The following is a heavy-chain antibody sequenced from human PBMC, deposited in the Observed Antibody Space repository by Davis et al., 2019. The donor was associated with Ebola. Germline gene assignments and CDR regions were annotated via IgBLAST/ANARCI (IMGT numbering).Heavy chain of an antibody. CDR2: ISGSGATT. V-gene: IGHV3-23*01. CDR1: GFTFSNYA. CDR3: ARANFWSGYYSDYYYGMDV. Sequence: GESLKISCAASGFTFSNYAMSWVRQAPGKGLEWVSGISGSGATTYYADSVKGRFTISRDNSKNTLYLQMNSLRAEDTAVYYCARANFWSGYYSDYYYGMDVWGQGTTVTVSS. D-gene: IGHD3-3*01. J-gene: IGHJ6*02.